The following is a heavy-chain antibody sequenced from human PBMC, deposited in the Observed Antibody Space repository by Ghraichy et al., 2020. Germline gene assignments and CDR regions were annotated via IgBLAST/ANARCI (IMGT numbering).Heavy chain of an antibody. Sequence: SETLSLTCAVYGGSFTSYYWSWIRQPPGKGLEWIGEINHWGSTTYNPSLKSRVTLSVDRSKDQFSLKLSSVTAADTAVFYCARGRKSSQQLVPLPFDYWGQGALRTVSS. J-gene: IGHJ4*02. CDR2: INHWGST. CDR1: GGSFTSYY. D-gene: IGHD6-13*01. CDR3: ARGRKSSQQLVPLPFDY. V-gene: IGHV4-34*01.